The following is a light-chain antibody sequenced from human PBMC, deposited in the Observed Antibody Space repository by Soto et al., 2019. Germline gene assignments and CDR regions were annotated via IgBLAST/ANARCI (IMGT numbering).Light chain of an antibody. V-gene: IGKV1-39*01. CDR2: APS. CDR3: QQSYTTPGGVT. J-gene: IGKJ5*01. CDR1: QTISIY. Sequence: DIQMTQSPSSLAASVGDRVTITCRASQTISIYLNWYQHKPGKAPKLRIYAPSSLQSGVASRFSGSGSRTDFTLTISSLQPEDFATYYCQQSYTTPGGVTFGRGTRLEIK.